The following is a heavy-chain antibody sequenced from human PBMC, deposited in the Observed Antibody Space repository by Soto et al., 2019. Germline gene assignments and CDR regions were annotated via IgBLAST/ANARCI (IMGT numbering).Heavy chain of an antibody. J-gene: IGHJ6*02. CDR1: GYTFSVYH. D-gene: IGHD1-7*01. CDR3: AKELQRGLDV. Sequence: QVQLVQSGAEVKQPGASVKVSCKASGYTFSVYHLHWVRQAPGQGLEWMGWVYPSSGGTSYAQRFEGRVTNTRDTSIKTAYMGLSRLKSDDTAVYYCAKELQRGLDVWGQGTTVIVSS. CDR2: VYPSSGGT. V-gene: IGHV1-2*02.